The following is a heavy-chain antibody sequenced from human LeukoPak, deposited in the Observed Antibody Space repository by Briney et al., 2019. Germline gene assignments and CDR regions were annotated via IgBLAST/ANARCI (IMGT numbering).Heavy chain of an antibody. CDR3: ARGYYDSSGYYDF. V-gene: IGHV1-69*04. J-gene: IGHJ4*02. D-gene: IGHD3-22*01. Sequence: SVKVSCKASGGTFSSYAISWVRQAPGQGLESMGRIIPILGIANYAQKFQGRVTITADKSTSTAYMELSSLRSEDTAVYYCARGYYDSSGYYDFWGQGTLVTVSS. CDR1: GGTFSSYA. CDR2: IIPILGIA.